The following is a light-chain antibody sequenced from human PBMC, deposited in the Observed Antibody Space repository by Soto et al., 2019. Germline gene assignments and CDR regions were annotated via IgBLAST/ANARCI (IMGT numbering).Light chain of an antibody. V-gene: IGLV2-14*01. CDR3: SSYTSSSLYV. CDR2: DVS. J-gene: IGLJ1*01. Sequence: QSALTQPASVSGSPGQSITISCTGTSSDVGGYNYVSWYQQHPGKAPKLMIYDVSNRPSGVSNRFSGSKSGNTASLTISGLQAEDEADYYCSSYTSSSLYVFATGTEVTV. CDR1: SSDVGGYNY.